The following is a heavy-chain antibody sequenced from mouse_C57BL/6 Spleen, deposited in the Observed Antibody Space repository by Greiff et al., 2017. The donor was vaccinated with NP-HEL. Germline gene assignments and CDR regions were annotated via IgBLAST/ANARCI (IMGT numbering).Heavy chain of an antibody. V-gene: IGHV1-82*01. CDR2: IYPGDGDT. CDR3: ASYYSNYYFDY. D-gene: IGHD2-5*01. CDR1: GYAFSSSW. J-gene: IGHJ2*01. Sequence: QVQLQQSGPELVKPGASVKISCKASGYAFSSSWMNWVKQRPGKGLEWIGRIYPGDGDTNYIGKFKGKATLTADKSSSTAYMQLSSLTSEDSAVYFCASYYSNYYFDYWGQGTTLTVSS.